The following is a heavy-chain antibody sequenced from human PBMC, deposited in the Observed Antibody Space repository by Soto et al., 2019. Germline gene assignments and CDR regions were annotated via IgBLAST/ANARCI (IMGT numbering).Heavy chain of an antibody. D-gene: IGHD2-21*01. CDR3: TRELRLRFTANYYGTDV. V-gene: IGHV3-49*03. CDR1: GFTFGDYA. J-gene: IGHJ6*02. Sequence: GGSLRLSCTASGFTFGDYAMSWFRQAPGKGLEWVGFIRSKAYGGTTEYAASVKGRFTISRDDSKSIAYLQMNSLKTEDTAVYYCTRELRLRFTANYYGTDVWGQGTTVTVSS. CDR2: IRSKAYGGTT.